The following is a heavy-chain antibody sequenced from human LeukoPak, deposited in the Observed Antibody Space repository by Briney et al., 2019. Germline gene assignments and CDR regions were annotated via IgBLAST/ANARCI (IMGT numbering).Heavy chain of an antibody. CDR3: ARGGVNLNGLLYYYYMDV. D-gene: IGHD3-9*01. V-gene: IGHV3-38-3*01. Sequence: GGSLRLSCAASGFTVSSNEMSWVRQAPGKGLEWVSSISGGSTYYADSRKGRFTISRDNSKNTLHLQMNSLRAEDTAVYYCARGGVNLNGLLYYYYMDVWGKGTTVTVSS. CDR2: ISGGST. CDR1: GFTVSSNE. J-gene: IGHJ6*03.